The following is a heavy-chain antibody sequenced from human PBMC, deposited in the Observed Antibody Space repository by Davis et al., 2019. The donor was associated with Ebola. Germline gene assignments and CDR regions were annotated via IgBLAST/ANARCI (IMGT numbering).Heavy chain of an antibody. J-gene: IGHJ4*02. CDR2: ISSSGSTI. Sequence: PGGSLRLSCAASGFTFSSYEMNWVRQAPGKGLEWVSYISSSGSTIYYADSVKGRFTISRDNAKNSLYLQINSLRAEDTAVYYCARLGYCSGGSCYGLDYWGQGTLVTVSS. D-gene: IGHD2-15*01. CDR1: GFTFSSYE. CDR3: ARLGYCSGGSCYGLDY. V-gene: IGHV3-48*03.